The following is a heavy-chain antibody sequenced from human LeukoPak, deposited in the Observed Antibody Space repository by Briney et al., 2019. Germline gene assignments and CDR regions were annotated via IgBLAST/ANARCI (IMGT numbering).Heavy chain of an antibody. CDR2: ISGSGHDI. CDR1: GFIFNNYA. D-gene: IGHD1-7*01. J-gene: IGHJ5*01. CDR3: ARGRVPGTSPKMDS. Sequence: GGSLRLSCAASGFIFNNYAMSWVRQTPGKGLEWVSVISGSGHDIFYMDSVKGRFTISRDNSMNTLYLQMNSLGAEDTALYYCARGRVPGTSPKMDSWGQGTLVTVPS. V-gene: IGHV3-23*01.